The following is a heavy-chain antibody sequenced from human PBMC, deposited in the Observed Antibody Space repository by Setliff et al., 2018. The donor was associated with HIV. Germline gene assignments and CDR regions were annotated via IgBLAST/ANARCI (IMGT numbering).Heavy chain of an antibody. V-gene: IGHV1-3*01. CDR3: ARVGHSSSYHYYGMDV. D-gene: IGHD6-13*01. CDR1: GYTFSSYA. CDR2: INVAKDKT. Sequence: ALVKVSCKASGYTFSSYALHWVRQAPGQRLEWMGWINVAKDKTKYSQNFQGRVTISRSTAYMELSSLSSEDTAVFYCARVGHSSSYHYYGMDVWGQGTTVTVSS. J-gene: IGHJ6*02.